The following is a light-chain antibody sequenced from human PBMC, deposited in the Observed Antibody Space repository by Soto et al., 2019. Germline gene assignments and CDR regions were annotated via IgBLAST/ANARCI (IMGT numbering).Light chain of an antibody. CDR1: QSITTSC. CDR3: QQYGNSPIT. V-gene: IGKV3-20*01. Sequence: EIVLTQSPGTLSLPPGDRATLSCRASQSITTSCLAWYQHKAGQAPRLLIDAASSRATGIPDRFSGSVSGTDFTLTISSLEPEDFAVYYCQQYGNSPITFGQGTRLEIE. J-gene: IGKJ5*01. CDR2: AAS.